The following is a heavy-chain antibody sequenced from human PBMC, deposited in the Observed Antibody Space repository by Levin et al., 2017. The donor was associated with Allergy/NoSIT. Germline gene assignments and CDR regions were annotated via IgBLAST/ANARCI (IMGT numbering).Heavy chain of an antibody. D-gene: IGHD2-2*01. Sequence: LSLPCAASGFTFRDYYMSWLRQAPGKGLEWVSYISSSGSTIYYADSVKGRFTISRDNAKNSLYLQMNSLRAEDTAVYYCAREVVVSQYYGMDGWGQGTTVTVSS. V-gene: IGHV3-11*01. CDR3: AREVVVSQYYGMDG. CDR1: GFTFRDYY. CDR2: ISSSGSTI. J-gene: IGHJ6*02.